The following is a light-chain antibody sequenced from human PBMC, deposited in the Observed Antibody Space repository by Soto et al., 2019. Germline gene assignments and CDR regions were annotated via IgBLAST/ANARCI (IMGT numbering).Light chain of an antibody. CDR2: GAS. V-gene: IGKV3-15*01. J-gene: IGKJ1*01. CDR1: QSVSST. CDR3: QQYNNLWT. Sequence: EIVMTQSPATLSVSPGERATLSCRASQSVSSTLAWYQQKPGQAPRLLIYGASTRATDVPARFSGSGSGTEFTLTISSLQSEDFAVYYCQQYNNLWTFGQGTKVEIK.